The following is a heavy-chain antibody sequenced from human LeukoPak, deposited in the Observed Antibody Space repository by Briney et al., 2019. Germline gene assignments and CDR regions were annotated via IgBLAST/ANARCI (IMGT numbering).Heavy chain of an antibody. CDR2: ISYDGSNK. CDR3: ARGIVVAKYYYYGMDV. Sequence: PGGSLRLSCAASGFTFSSYAMHWVRQAPGKGLEWVAVISYDGSNKYYADSVKGRFTISRDNSKNTLYLQMNSLRAEDTAVYYCARGIVVAKYYYYGMDVWGQGTTVTVSS. V-gene: IGHV3-30-3*01. D-gene: IGHD2-2*01. J-gene: IGHJ6*02. CDR1: GFTFSSYA.